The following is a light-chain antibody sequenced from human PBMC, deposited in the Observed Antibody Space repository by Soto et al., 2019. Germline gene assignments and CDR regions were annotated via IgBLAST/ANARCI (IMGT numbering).Light chain of an antibody. CDR1: QSVRNN. V-gene: IGKV3-15*01. Sequence: EIVMTQSPATLSVSPGERATLSCRASQSVRNNLAWYQQKPGQAPRLLIYGASTRATGIPVRFSGSGSGTDFTLTISSLQSEDFAVYYCHQYDNWWKLGQGTKVDSK. J-gene: IGKJ1*01. CDR2: GAS. CDR3: HQYDNWWK.